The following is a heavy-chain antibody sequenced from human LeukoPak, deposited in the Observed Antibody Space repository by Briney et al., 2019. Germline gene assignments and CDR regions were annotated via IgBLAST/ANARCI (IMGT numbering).Heavy chain of an antibody. Sequence: GGSLRLSCVASGFTFSGYSMNWVRQAPGKGLEWVSYISGSSTTIYDADSVKGRFTISRDNAKNSLYLQINSLRAEDTAVYYCARALGGAFDIWGQGTMVTVSS. J-gene: IGHJ3*02. CDR1: GFTFSGYS. D-gene: IGHD3-16*01. CDR2: ISGSSTTI. V-gene: IGHV3-48*01. CDR3: ARALGGAFDI.